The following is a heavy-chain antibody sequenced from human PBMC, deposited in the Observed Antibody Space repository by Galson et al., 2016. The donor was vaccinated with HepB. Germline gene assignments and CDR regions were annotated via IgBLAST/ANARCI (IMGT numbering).Heavy chain of an antibody. CDR1: GFSLRASGVG. J-gene: IGHJ3*01. Sequence: PALVKPTQTLTLTCTFSGFSLRASGVGVGWIRQPPGKALEWLALIYWDDDKHYSPSLKSRLTITKDTSKNQVVLTMTNMDPVDTATSYCAHFSSGWYRVGRAFDFWGQGTMVTVSS. CDR2: IYWDDDK. V-gene: IGHV2-5*02. D-gene: IGHD6-19*01. CDR3: AHFSSGWYRVGRAFDF.